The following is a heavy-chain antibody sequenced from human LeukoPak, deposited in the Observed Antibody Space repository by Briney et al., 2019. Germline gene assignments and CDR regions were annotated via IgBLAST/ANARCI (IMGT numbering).Heavy chain of an antibody. V-gene: IGHV3-9*01. Sequence: GGSLRLSCAVSGFIFDDFAMHWVRQVPGKGLEWVSGISWNSDYIHYADSVKGRFTISRDNAKNSLNLQITSLRPEDTALYFCVRDFDGDYDAFDMWGQGTKVTVSS. CDR1: GFIFDDFA. J-gene: IGHJ3*02. CDR2: ISWNSDYI. CDR3: VRDFDGDYDAFDM. D-gene: IGHD4-17*01.